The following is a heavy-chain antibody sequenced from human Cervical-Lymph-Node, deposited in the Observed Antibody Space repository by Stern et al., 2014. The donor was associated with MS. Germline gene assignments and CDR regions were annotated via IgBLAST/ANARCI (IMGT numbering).Heavy chain of an antibody. D-gene: IGHD3-16*02. Sequence: VKLVESGAEVKKPGASVKVSCKASGYTFTGYFMHWVRQAPGQGLEWMGWINPDSGGTDYAQKFQGWVTMTRDTSISTAYMELSRLRSDDTAMYYCARALLYYDYIWGSYRYDRYFDYWGQGTLVTVSS. CDR1: GYTFTGYF. V-gene: IGHV1-2*04. CDR3: ARALLYYDYIWGSYRYDRYFDY. J-gene: IGHJ4*02. CDR2: INPDSGGT.